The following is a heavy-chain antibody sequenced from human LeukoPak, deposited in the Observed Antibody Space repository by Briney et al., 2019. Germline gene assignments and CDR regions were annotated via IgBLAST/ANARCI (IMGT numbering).Heavy chain of an antibody. CDR3: AMSSGSMDF. CDR2: INWNGGST. Sequence: GGSLRLSCAASGFTFDDYGMSWVRQAPGKGLEWVSGINWNGGSTGYADSVKGRFSISRDNSKNTMYLQMNSLRAEDSATYYCAMSSGSMDFWGQGTRVTVSS. J-gene: IGHJ4*02. D-gene: IGHD3-22*01. V-gene: IGHV3-20*04. CDR1: GFTFDDYG.